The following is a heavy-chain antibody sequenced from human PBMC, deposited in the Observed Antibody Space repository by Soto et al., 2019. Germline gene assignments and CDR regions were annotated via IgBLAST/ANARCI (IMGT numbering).Heavy chain of an antibody. V-gene: IGHV3-30-3*01. Sequence: PGGSLRLSCATSGFTFTSFAIHWVRQAPGKGLEWIAVMSYDGARTDYADAVKGRFTISRDTSKNTLYLQMNNLRPDDTAMYYCARDRPYGDHNWFDPWGQGTLVTVSS. D-gene: IGHD4-17*01. CDR2: MSYDGART. CDR3: ARDRPYGDHNWFDP. CDR1: GFTFTSFA. J-gene: IGHJ5*02.